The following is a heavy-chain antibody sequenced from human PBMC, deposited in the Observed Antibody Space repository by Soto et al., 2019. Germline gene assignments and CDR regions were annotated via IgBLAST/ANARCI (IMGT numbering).Heavy chain of an antibody. V-gene: IGHV3-48*01. CDR1: GFTFSSYS. J-gene: IGHJ3*02. Sequence: GGSLRLSCAASGFTFSSYSMNWVRQAPGKGLEWVSYISSSSSTIYYADSVKGRFTISRDNAKNSLYLQMNSLRAEDTAVYYCASTVPRFVAAPNDAFDIWGQGTMVTVSS. D-gene: IGHD2-15*01. CDR3: ASTVPRFVAAPNDAFDI. CDR2: ISSSSSTI.